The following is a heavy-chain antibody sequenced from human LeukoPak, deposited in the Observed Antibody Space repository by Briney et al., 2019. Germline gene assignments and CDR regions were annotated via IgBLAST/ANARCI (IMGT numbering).Heavy chain of an antibody. V-gene: IGHV1-2*02. D-gene: IGHD4-17*01. CDR3: ARVTDYGDYVDDY. CDR1: GYTFTGYY. J-gene: IGHJ4*02. Sequence: ASVKVSCKASGYTFTGYYMHWVRQAPGQGLEWMGWINPNSGGTNYAQKFQGRVTMTRDTSISTAYMELSRLRSDDTAVYYCARVTDYGDYVDDYWGQGTLVTVSS. CDR2: INPNSGGT.